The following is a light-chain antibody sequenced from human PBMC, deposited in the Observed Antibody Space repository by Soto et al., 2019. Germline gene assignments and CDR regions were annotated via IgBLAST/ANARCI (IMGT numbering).Light chain of an antibody. V-gene: IGLV1-40*01. J-gene: IGLJ1*01. CDR2: GTT. Sequence: QSVLTQTPSVSGAPGQRVTISCTGRSSNIGAGYDVHWYQHLPGTAPKLLIYGTTNRPSGGPDRFSGSKSGISASLAITGLQAEDEADYYCHSYDSSLSASVFGAGTKATVL. CDR1: SSNIGAGYD. CDR3: HSYDSSLSASV.